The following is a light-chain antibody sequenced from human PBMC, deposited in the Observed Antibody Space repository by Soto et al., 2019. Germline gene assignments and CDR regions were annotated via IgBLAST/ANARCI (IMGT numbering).Light chain of an antibody. V-gene: IGLV2-14*01. Sequence: PVLTQPACVTGTPEQSITISCSGTSADLAIYNFVSWYHRQTRKAPKLMIYQVNNRSSGVSNRFSGSRSGNTASLTISGLQAEDEADYYYISYTATAYSVCGTGTK. J-gene: IGLJ1*01. CDR3: ISYTATAYSV. CDR1: SADLAIYNF. CDR2: QVN.